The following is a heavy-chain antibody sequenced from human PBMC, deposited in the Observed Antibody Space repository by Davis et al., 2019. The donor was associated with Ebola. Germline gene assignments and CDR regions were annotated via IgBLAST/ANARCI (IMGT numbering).Heavy chain of an antibody. J-gene: IGHJ5*02. CDR3: ARDLVYDYVWGSQQAKFDP. D-gene: IGHD3-16*01. CDR1: GGSISSYY. CDR2: IYTSGST. V-gene: IGHV4-4*07. Sequence: SETLSLTCTVSGGSISSYYWSWIRQPAGKGLEWIGRIYTSGSTNYNPSLKSRVTMSVDTSTNQFSLKLRSVTAADTAVYYCARDLVYDYVWGSQQAKFDPWGQGTLVTVSS.